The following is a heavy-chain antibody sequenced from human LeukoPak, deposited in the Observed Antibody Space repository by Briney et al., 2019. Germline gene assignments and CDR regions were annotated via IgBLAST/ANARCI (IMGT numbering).Heavy chain of an antibody. D-gene: IGHD3-16*01. CDR2: IYHSGST. CDR1: GYSISSGYY. Sequence: SETLSLTCAVSGYSISSGYYWGWIRQPPGKGLEWIGSIYHSGSTYYNPSLKKLVTISVDTSKNQYSQWMSSVTAADTAVYYCASWGTVAGWKDASDIWGQGTMVTVSS. V-gene: IGHV4-38-2*01. J-gene: IGHJ3*02. CDR3: ASWGTVAGWKDASDI.